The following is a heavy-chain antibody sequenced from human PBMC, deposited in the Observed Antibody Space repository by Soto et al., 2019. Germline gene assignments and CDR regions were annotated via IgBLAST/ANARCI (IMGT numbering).Heavy chain of an antibody. D-gene: IGHD3-10*01. CDR2: ISAYNGNT. Sequence: ASVKVSCKASGYTFTSYGISWVRQAPGQGLEWMGWISAYNGNTNYAQKLQGRVTMTTDTSTSTAYMELRSLRSDDTAVYYCARDEVLWFGDYPGPFDYWGQGTLVTVSS. J-gene: IGHJ4*02. V-gene: IGHV1-18*01. CDR1: GYTFTSYG. CDR3: ARDEVLWFGDYPGPFDY.